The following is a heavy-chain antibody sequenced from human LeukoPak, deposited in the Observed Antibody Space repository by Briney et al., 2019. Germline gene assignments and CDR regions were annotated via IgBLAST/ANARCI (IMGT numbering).Heavy chain of an antibody. D-gene: IGHD3-3*01. CDR2: IYTSGST. J-gene: IGHJ4*02. CDR3: ATLSGYYPYYFDY. Sequence: SETLSLTCTVSGGSISSGSYHWSWIRQPAGKGLEWIGRIYTSGSTNYNPSLKSRVTISVDTSKNQFSLKLSSVTAADTAVYYCATLSGYYPYYFDYWGQGTLVTVSS. CDR1: GGSISSGSYH. V-gene: IGHV4-61*02.